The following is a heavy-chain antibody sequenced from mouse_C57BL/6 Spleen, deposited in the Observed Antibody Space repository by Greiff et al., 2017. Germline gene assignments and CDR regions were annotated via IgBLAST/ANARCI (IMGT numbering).Heavy chain of an antibody. Sequence: VQLQQPGTELVKPGASVKLSCKASGYTFTSYWMHWVKQRPGQGLEWIGNINPSNGGTNYNEKFKSKATLTVDKSSSTAYMQLISLTSEDSAVYYCARSGFCNRVYAMDDWGQGTSVTVSS. CDR2: INPSNGGT. V-gene: IGHV1-53*01. J-gene: IGHJ4*01. CDR3: ARSGFCNRVYAMDD. CDR1: GYTFTSYW. D-gene: IGHD2-1*01.